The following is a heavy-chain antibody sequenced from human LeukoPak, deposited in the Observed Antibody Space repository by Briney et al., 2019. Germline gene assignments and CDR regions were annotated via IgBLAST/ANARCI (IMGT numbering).Heavy chain of an antibody. CDR2: ISYDGSNK. D-gene: IGHD6-13*01. J-gene: IGHJ4*02. Sequence: GGSLRLSCAASGFIFSNYPMNWVRQAPGKGLEWVAVISYDGSNKYYADSVKGRFTISRDNSKNTLYLQMNSLRAEDTAVYYCARDSNPNPAAGTDYFDYWGQGTLVTVSS. CDR1: GFIFSNYP. CDR3: ARDSNPNPAAGTDYFDY. V-gene: IGHV3-30-3*01.